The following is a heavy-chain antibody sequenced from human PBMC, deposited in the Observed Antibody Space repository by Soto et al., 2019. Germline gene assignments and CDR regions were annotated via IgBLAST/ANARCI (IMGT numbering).Heavy chain of an antibody. CDR3: SRSRVGYNPIDY. V-gene: IGHV3-73*01. Sequence: EVQLVESGGGLVQPGGSLKLSCEASGFTFSDSAMHWVRQASGKGLEWVGHIRSKANNYATAYAASLKGRFTISRDDSQNTAYLQMNSLKTEDTAVYYCSRSRVGYNPIDYWGQGTLVTVSS. D-gene: IGHD5-12*01. CDR2: IRSKANNYAT. CDR1: GFTFSDSA. J-gene: IGHJ4*02.